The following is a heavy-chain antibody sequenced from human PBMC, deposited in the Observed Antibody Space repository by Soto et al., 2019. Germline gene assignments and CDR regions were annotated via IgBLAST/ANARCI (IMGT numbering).Heavy chain of an antibody. D-gene: IGHD2-2*01. CDR3: AREVPSRYFDL. J-gene: IGHJ2*01. V-gene: IGHV4-34*01. Sequence: QVRLQQWGAGLLKPSETLSVTCAVYGGFFSDYYWTWIRQPPGKGLEWIGEINHRGSSNYNPSLKSRLTISVDTSKNQFSLKLSSVTAADTAVYYCAREVPSRYFDLWGRGTPVTVSS. CDR1: GGFFSDYY. CDR2: INHRGSS.